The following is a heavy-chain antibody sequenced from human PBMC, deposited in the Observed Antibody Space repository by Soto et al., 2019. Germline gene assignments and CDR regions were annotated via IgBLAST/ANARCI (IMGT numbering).Heavy chain of an antibody. Sequence: GSLRLSCAASGFSFSRHSMTWVRRAPGKGLEWVATINQDGTETFYLDSVKGRFTISRDNARNSLSLQMNSLRVDDTAVYYCARDRRPGIYRGSEYWGQGTLVTVSS. V-gene: IGHV3-7*01. J-gene: IGHJ4*02. CDR1: GFSFSRHS. D-gene: IGHD1-26*01. CDR2: INQDGTET. CDR3: ARDRRPGIYRGSEY.